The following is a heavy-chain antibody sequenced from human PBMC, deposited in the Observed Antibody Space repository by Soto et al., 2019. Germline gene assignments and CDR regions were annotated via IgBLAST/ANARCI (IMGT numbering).Heavy chain of an antibody. CDR3: AFSVRGGYCISTSCYADTYGMDV. V-gene: IGHV1-8*01. CDR2: MNPNSGNT. Sequence: QVQLVQSGAEVKKPGASVKVSCKASGYTFTSYDINWVRQATGQGLEWMGWMNPNSGNTGYAQKLQGRVTMTGNTSISTAYMELSSLRSEDTAVYYCAFSVRGGYCISTSCYADTYGMDVWGQGTTVTVSS. D-gene: IGHD2-2*01. CDR1: GYTFTSYD. J-gene: IGHJ6*02.